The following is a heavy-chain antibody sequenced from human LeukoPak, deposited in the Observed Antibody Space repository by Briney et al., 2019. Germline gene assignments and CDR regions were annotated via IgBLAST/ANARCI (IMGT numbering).Heavy chain of an antibody. CDR1: GGSIGSSSYY. CDR2: IYYSGST. J-gene: IGHJ4*02. Sequence: SETLSLTCTVSGGSIGSSSYYWGWIRQPPGKGMAWVGSIYYSGSTYYNPSLKSRVTISVDTSKNQFSLKLSSVTAADTAVYYCARHRSKWLQSSFDYWGQGTLVTVSS. CDR3: ARHRSKWLQSSFDY. D-gene: IGHD5-24*01. V-gene: IGHV4-39*01.